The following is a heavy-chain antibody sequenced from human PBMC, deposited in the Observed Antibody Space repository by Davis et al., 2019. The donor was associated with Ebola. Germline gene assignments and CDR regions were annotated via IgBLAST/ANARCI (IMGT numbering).Heavy chain of an antibody. J-gene: IGHJ5*02. Sequence: ASVKVSCKASGYTFTSYGISWVRQAPGQGLEWMGWISAYNGNTNYAQKLQGRVTMTRDTSTSTVYMELSSLRSEDTAVYYCARYLAATATGGFDPWGQGTLVTVSS. CDR1: GYTFTSYG. V-gene: IGHV1-18*01. CDR3: ARYLAATATGGFDP. D-gene: IGHD2-15*01. CDR2: ISAYNGNT.